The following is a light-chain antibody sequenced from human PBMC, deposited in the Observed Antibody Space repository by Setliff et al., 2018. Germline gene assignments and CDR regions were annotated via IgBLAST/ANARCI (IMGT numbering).Light chain of an antibody. Sequence: QSVLTQPASVSGSSGQSVTISCTGTSSNIGSNNLVSWYQHHPGIAPKLVIYEVNKRPSGISDRFSGSKSGNTASLTISGLQADDETLYYCCAYSGSRTSWMFGGGTKVT. CDR1: SSNIGSNNL. CDR3: CAYSGSRTSWM. CDR2: EVN. J-gene: IGLJ3*02. V-gene: IGLV2-23*02.